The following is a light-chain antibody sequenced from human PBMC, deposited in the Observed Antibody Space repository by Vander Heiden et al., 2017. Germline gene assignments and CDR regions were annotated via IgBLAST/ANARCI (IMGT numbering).Light chain of an antibody. V-gene: IGKV2-28*01. CDR1: QSLRHSNGYNY. CDR3: RRSLPLPNT. Sequence: DTVMTHSLLSLPVSPGEPPSISSSSSQSLRHSNGYNYLDWYLQKPGQSPQLLIYLGSKRASVVPDRFSGSASGTDFTLKISRVDAEDVRLYYCRRSLPLPNTFGQGTRLEIK. J-gene: IGKJ2*01. CDR2: LGS.